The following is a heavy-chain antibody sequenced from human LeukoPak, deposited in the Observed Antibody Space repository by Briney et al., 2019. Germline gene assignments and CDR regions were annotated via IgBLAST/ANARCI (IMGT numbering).Heavy chain of an antibody. D-gene: IGHD6-19*01. Sequence: AGSLRLSCAASGFTLSTYWMHWVRQAPGQGLVWVSRIKSDGTITSYADPVKGRFTISRDNAKNTLYLQMNSLRAEDTAVYYCARGNSGSNFDSWGQGSLVTVSS. CDR1: GFTLSTYW. CDR3: ARGNSGSNFDS. J-gene: IGHJ4*02. CDR2: IKSDGTIT. V-gene: IGHV3-74*01.